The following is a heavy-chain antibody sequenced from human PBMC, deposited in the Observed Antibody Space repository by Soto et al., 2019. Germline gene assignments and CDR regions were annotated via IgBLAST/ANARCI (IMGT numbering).Heavy chain of an antibody. CDR2: ISTSGSMT. CDR3: ARAMWTQLSGDFDQ. CDR1: GFRFSEYY. V-gene: IGHV3-11*01. J-gene: IGHJ4*02. D-gene: IGHD5-18*01. Sequence: QVHLVESGGGLVNPGGSLRLSCAASGFRFSEYYMTWVRQAPGKGLEWISYISTSGSMTYYADSVKGRFTISRDNGRNSLDLQMNGLRAEDTAVYYCARAMWTQLSGDFDQWGQGTLVTVSS.